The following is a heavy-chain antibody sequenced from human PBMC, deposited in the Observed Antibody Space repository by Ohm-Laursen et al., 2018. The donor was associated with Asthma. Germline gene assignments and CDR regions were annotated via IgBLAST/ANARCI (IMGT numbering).Heavy chain of an antibody. D-gene: IGHD1-26*01. V-gene: IGHV3-48*01. CDR1: GFTFSVHS. Sequence: SLRLSCSASGFTFSVHSMNWVRQAPGKGLEWISYISSSRSAIYYADSVKGRFTISRDNAKNSLYLQINSLRAEDTAVYYCARDRTSGSDRNFDYWGQGTLVTVSS. CDR3: ARDRTSGSDRNFDY. CDR2: ISSSRSAI. J-gene: IGHJ4*02.